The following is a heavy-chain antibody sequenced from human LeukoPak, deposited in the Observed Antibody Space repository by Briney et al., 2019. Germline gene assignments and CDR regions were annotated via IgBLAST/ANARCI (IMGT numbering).Heavy chain of an antibody. D-gene: IGHD6-6*01. CDR3: ARDCEAAQYYYYYYMDV. J-gene: IGHJ6*03. V-gene: IGHV4-39*07. Sequence: SETLSLTCTVSGGSISSSSYYWGWIRQPPGKGLEWIGSIYYSGSTYYNPSLKSRVTISVDTSKNQFSLKLSSATAADTAVYYCARDCEAAQYYYYYYMDVWGKGTTVTASS. CDR1: GGSISSSSYY. CDR2: IYYSGST.